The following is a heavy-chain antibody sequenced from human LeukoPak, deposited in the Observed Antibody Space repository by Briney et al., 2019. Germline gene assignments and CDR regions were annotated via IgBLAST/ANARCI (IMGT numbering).Heavy chain of an antibody. CDR3: AKDLAVASQDWYFDL. CDR2: INPNSGGT. V-gene: IGHV1-2*02. D-gene: IGHD6-19*01. J-gene: IGHJ2*01. Sequence: ASVKVSCKASGYTFTTYDINWVRQATGQGLEWMGWINPNSGGTNYAQKFQGRVTMTRDTSISTAYMELSRLRSDDTAVYYCAKDLAVASQDWYFDLWGRGTLVTVSS. CDR1: GYTFTTYD.